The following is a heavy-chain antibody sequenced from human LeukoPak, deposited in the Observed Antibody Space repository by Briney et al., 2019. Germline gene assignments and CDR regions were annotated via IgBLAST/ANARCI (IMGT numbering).Heavy chain of an antibody. J-gene: IGHJ4*02. CDR1: GFTFSSYA. V-gene: IGHV3-23*01. D-gene: IGHD6-13*01. CDR3: VGIRTDYYFDY. CDR2: ISGSGGST. Sequence: GGSLRLSCAASGFTFSSYAMSWVRQAPGKGLEWVSAISGSGGSTYYADSVKGRFTISRDNSKNTLYLQMNSLRAEDTAVYYCVGIRTDYYFDYWGQGTLVTVSS.